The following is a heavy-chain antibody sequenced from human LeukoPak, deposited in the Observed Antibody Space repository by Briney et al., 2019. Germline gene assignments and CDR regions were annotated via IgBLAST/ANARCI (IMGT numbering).Heavy chain of an antibody. J-gene: IGHJ6*02. CDR2: IYSGGST. CDR3: ARDAAYGNYGMDV. D-gene: IGHD4-17*01. Sequence: PGGSLRLSCAASGLTVSSNYMSWVRQAPGKGLEWVSVIYSGGSTYYADSVKGRFTISRDNSKNTLYLQMNSLRAEDTAVYYCARDAAYGNYGMDVWGQGTTVTVSS. CDR1: GLTVSSNY. V-gene: IGHV3-53*01.